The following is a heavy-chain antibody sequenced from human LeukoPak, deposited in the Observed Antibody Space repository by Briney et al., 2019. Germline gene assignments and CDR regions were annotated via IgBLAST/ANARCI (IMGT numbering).Heavy chain of an antibody. CDR1: GFTFSSSR. V-gene: IGHV3-48*01. CDR2: ISGRGTTK. CDR3: ANFEPGYTSSWYAEF. J-gene: IGHJ4*02. D-gene: IGHD6-13*01. Sequence: GGSLRLSCEVSGFTFSSSRMNWVRQAPGKGLEWVSYISGRGTTKHYADSVKGRFTISRDNAKNALYLQMNSLRVEDTAVYYCANFEPGYTSSWYAEFWGQGTLVTVSS.